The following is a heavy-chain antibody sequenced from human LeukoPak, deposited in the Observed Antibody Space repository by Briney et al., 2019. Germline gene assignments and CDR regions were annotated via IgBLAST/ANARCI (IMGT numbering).Heavy chain of an antibody. V-gene: IGHV4-38-2*01. D-gene: IGHD3-3*01. J-gene: IGHJ3*02. CDR2: IYHSGST. CDR1: GYSISSGYY. Sequence: SETLSLTCALSGYSISSGYYWGWIRPPPGKGLEWIGRIYHSGSTYYNPSLKSRVTISVGTSKNQFSLKLSSVTAADTAVYYCARRSITIFGVVIQNYAFDIWGQGTMVTVSS. CDR3: ARRSITIFGVVIQNYAFDI.